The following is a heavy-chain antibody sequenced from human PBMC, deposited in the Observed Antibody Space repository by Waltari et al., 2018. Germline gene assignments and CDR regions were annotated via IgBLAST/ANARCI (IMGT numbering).Heavy chain of an antibody. CDR2: ISPILGRE. V-gene: IGHV1-69*08. Sequence: QVQLVQSGAEVKKPGSSVKVSCKASGGTFSSYTISWVRKAPGQGLEWMGRISPILGRENYAKKFQGRVTITADKATSTAYRELSSMRAEDTAVYYCARDKGAGSSSGLFDYWGQGTLVTVSS. J-gene: IGHJ4*02. CDR3: ARDKGAGSSSGLFDY. D-gene: IGHD6-6*01. CDR1: GGTFSSYT.